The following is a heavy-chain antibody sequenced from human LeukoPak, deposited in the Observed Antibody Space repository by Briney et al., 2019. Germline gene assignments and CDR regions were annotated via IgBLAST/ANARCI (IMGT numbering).Heavy chain of an antibody. D-gene: IGHD3-22*01. CDR1: GFTFSSYW. CDR3: ARDRDYYDSSGLWIIDAFDI. CDR2: IKQDGSEK. Sequence: GGSLRLSCAASGFTFSSYWMSWVRQAPGKGLEWVANIKQDGSEKYYVDSVKGRFTISRDNAKNSLYLQMNSLRAEDTAVYYCARDRDYYDSSGLWIIDAFDIWGQGTMVTVSS. V-gene: IGHV3-7*03. J-gene: IGHJ3*02.